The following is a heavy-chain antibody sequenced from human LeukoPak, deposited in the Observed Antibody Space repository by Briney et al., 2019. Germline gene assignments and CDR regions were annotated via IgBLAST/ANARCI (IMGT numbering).Heavy chain of an antibody. V-gene: IGHV4-38-2*02. D-gene: IGHD3-9*01. Sequence: SETLSLTCTVSGYSISSGYYWGWIRQPPGKGLEWIGTIYHSGSTYYNPSLKSRVTISVDTSKNQFSLKLTSVTAADTAVYYCASKPAVRHFDWLLYSYFDYWGQGTLVTVSS. CDR3: ASKPAVRHFDWLLYSYFDY. CDR2: IYHSGST. CDR1: GYSISSGYY. J-gene: IGHJ4*02.